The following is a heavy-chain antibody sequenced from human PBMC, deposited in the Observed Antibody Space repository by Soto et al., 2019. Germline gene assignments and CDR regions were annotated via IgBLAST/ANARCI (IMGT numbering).Heavy chain of an antibody. D-gene: IGHD3-10*01. Sequence: QVQLVESGGGVVQPGRSLRLSCAASGFTFSSYGMHWVRQAPGKGLEWVAVISYDGSNKYYADSVKGRFTISRDNSKKTLYLQMNSLGAEDTAVYYCASGNVFVWGQGTLVTVSS. CDR2: ISYDGSNK. J-gene: IGHJ4*02. CDR1: GFTFSSYG. CDR3: ASGNVFV. V-gene: IGHV3-30*03.